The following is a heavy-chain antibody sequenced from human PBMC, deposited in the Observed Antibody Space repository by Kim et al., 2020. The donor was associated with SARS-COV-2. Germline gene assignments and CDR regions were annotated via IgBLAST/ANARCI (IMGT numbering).Heavy chain of an antibody. J-gene: IGHJ4*02. D-gene: IGHD4-17*01. CDR3: TTGTTY. V-gene: IGHV3-7*03. CDR2: NQHGNVK. Sequence: NQHGNVKRYVDSVKGRFTISRDNAKNSLYLQMDTLGAEDTALYYCTTGTTYWGQGTLVTVSS.